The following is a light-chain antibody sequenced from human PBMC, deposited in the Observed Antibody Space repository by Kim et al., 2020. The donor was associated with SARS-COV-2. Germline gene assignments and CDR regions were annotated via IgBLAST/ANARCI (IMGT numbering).Light chain of an antibody. J-gene: IGKJ4*01. CDR2: DAS. CDR1: QGVSPY. V-gene: IGKV3-11*01. CDR3: QQRSNWPLT. Sequence: LSPGQRATLSCRASQGVSPYLAWYQQKPGQAPRLLIYDASNRATDIPARFSGSGSGTDFTLTISSLEPEDFAVYYCQQRSNWPLTFGGGTKVDIK.